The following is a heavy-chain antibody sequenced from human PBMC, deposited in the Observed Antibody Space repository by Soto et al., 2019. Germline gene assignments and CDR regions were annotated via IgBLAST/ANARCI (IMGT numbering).Heavy chain of an antibody. CDR3: AGTGYFYYIRGYRDDAVHI. V-gene: IGHV4-59*01. CDR1: GGSISSYY. Sequence: SEPLSVTRTGSGGSISSYYCSWFRQPPGKGLEWIGYIYYSGSTNYNPSLKSRVTISVDTSKHPFSLKLSSVTAADTAVYYCAGTGYFYYIRGYRDDAVHIWCQATMVSVS. J-gene: IGHJ3*02. CDR2: IYYSGST. D-gene: IGHD3-22*01.